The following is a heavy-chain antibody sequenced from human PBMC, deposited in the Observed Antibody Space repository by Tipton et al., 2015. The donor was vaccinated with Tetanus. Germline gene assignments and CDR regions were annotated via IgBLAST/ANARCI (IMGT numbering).Heavy chain of an antibody. CDR2: ISGSGSST. Sequence: SLRLSCAASGFTFSSYAMSWVRQAPGKGLEWVSAISGSGSSTYYADSVKGRFTISRDNSKNTLYLQMNSLRAEDTAVYYCAKDMYKGANGGMDVWGQGTTVTVSS. CDR1: GFTFSSYA. CDR3: AKDMYKGANGGMDV. V-gene: IGHV3-23*01. D-gene: IGHD1-1*01. J-gene: IGHJ6*02.